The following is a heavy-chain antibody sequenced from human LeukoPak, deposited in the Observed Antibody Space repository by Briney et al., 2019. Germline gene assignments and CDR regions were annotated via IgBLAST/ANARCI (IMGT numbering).Heavy chain of an antibody. Sequence: GGSLRLSCAASGFTFSSYAMSWVRQAPGKGLEWVSVISGSGGSTYYADSVKGRFTISRDNSKNTLYLQMNSLRAEDTAIYYCARGRSRPTRYYFDYWGQGTLVTVSS. CDR1: GFTFSSYA. D-gene: IGHD6-13*01. J-gene: IGHJ4*02. CDR3: ARGRSRPTRYYFDY. V-gene: IGHV3-23*01. CDR2: ISGSGGST.